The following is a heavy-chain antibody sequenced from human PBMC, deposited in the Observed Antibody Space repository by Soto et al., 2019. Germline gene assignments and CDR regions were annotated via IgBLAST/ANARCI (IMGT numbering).Heavy chain of an antibody. CDR1: DGPFSGHS. Sequence: QVQLQQWGAGLLKPSEPLSLTCAVDDGPFSGHSWTLIRQSPGKGLEWIGDIHHSGRVNYSPSLKGRFTISLDKSMNQFSLTLSAVTAADTAMYYCSTRAYDTNGYYRFDPWCKGTLVTVSS. CDR3: STRAYDTNGYYRFDP. D-gene: IGHD3-22*01. CDR2: IHHSGRV. J-gene: IGHJ5*01. V-gene: IGHV4-34*01.